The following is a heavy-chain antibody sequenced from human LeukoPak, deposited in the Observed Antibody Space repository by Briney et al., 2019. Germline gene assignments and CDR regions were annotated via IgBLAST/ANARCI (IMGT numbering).Heavy chain of an antibody. CDR3: ARALAASSSFSY. J-gene: IGHJ4*02. Sequence: ASVKVSCKASGYTFTSYGISWVRQAPGQGLEWMGWISAYNGNTNYAQKLRGRVTMTTDTSTSTAYMELSRLRSDDTAVYYCARALAASSSFSYWGQGTLVTVSS. CDR1: GYTFTSYG. D-gene: IGHD2-15*01. CDR2: ISAYNGNT. V-gene: IGHV1-18*01.